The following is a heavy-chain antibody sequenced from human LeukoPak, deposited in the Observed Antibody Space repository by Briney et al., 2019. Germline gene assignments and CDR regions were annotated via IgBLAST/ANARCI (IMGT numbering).Heavy chain of an antibody. J-gene: IGHJ4*02. CDR1: GLGRSFKE. CDR3: AKGSTPYCSGGSCPLLVPFDY. Sequence: PGGSLRLSCSASGLGRSFKETWMSWVRQAPGKGLEWVSGISGNGAGTYYGDSVKGRFTISRDNSKNTLYLQMNSLRAEDTAVYYCAKGSTPYCSGGSCPLLVPFDYWGQGTLVTVSS. D-gene: IGHD2-15*01. V-gene: IGHV3-23*02. CDR2: ISGNGAGT.